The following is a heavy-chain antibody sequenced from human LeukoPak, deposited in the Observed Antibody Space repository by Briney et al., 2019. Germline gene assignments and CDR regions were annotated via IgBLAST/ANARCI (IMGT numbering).Heavy chain of an antibody. J-gene: IGHJ3*02. CDR3: ATPYCSGISCLDVFNM. V-gene: IGHV4-31*03. Sequence: SQTLSLTCNVSGVSVSDGRYYWTWIRQHPGKGLEWIGYKYYSGSAKYNPSLKSRLTISMDMSKNQFSLQLSSVTAADTATYYCATPYCSGISCLDVFNMWGQGTRVTVSS. CDR2: KYYSGSA. D-gene: IGHD2-2*01. CDR1: GVSVSDGRYY.